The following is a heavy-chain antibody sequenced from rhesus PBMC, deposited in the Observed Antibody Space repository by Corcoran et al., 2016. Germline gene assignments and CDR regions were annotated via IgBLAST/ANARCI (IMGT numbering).Heavy chain of an antibody. Sequence: QVQLKESGPGLVTPSETLSLTCAVSGGSISDDYYWSWIRQPPGKDLEGIGYIYSSGGGTNYNPSIKNRVNISIDMSKNQFSLKLNSVTAADTAMYYCARPYSGSYYRFDVWGAGVLVTVSS. CDR1: GGSISDDYY. V-gene: IGHV4-106*01. D-gene: IGHD3-16*01. CDR3: ARPYSGSYYRFDV. J-gene: IGHJ5-1*01. CDR2: IYSSGGGT.